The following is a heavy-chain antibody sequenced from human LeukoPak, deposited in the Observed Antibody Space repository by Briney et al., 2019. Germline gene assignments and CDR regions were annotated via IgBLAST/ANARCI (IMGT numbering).Heavy chain of an antibody. J-gene: IGHJ2*01. Sequence: GGSLRLSCVASGFPFSSYWMTWVRQAPGKGLEWVANIKQDGSKKSYVDSVKGRFTISRDNAKNSLYLQMNSLRAEDTAVYYCVRGEYYYDSSGRGFDLWGRGTLVTVSS. CDR1: GFPFSSYW. CDR3: VRGEYYYDSSGRGFDL. V-gene: IGHV3-7*01. D-gene: IGHD3-22*01. CDR2: IKQDGSKK.